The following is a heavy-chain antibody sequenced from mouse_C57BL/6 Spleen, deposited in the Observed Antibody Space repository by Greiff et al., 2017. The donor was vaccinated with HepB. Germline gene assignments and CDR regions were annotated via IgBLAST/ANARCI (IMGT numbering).Heavy chain of an antibody. Sequence: EVQLVESGGGLVKPRGSLKLSCAASGFTFSDYGMHWVRQAPEKGLEWVAYISSGSSTIYYADTVKGRFTISRDNAKNTLILQMTSLRSEDTAMYYCAIDSSECFDYWRQGTTLTVSS. J-gene: IGHJ2*01. V-gene: IGHV5-17*01. CDR3: AIDSSECFDY. CDR1: GFTFSDYG. D-gene: IGHD3-2*02. CDR2: ISSGSSTI.